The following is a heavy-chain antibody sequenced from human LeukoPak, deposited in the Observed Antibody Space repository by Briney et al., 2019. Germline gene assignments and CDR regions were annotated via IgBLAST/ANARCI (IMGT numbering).Heavy chain of an antibody. J-gene: IGHJ4*02. CDR2: VSYSGAA. CDR3: ARSDIWGSYRFLDY. V-gene: IGHV4-59*08. D-gene: IGHD3-16*02. Sequence: SETLSLTCTVSRGSVKTYSWSWVRQPPGKGLEWIGYVSYSGAANYNPSLKSRVTISVDTPKNQVSLKLSSVTAADTAVYYCARSDIWGSYRFLDYWGQGALVTVSS. CDR1: RGSVKTYS.